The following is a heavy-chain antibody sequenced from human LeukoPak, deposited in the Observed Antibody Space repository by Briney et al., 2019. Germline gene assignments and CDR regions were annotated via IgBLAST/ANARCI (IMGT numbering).Heavy chain of an antibody. J-gene: IGHJ5*02. CDR3: ARANKDYGSGSYPWFDP. CDR2: IYYSGST. Sequence: SQTLSLTCTVSGGSISSGGYYWSWLRQHPGKGLEWIGYIYYSGSTYYNPSLKSRVTISVDTSKNQFSLKLSSVTAADTAVYYCARANKDYGSGSYPWFDPWGQGTLVTVSS. CDR1: GGSISSGGYY. V-gene: IGHV4-31*03. D-gene: IGHD3-10*01.